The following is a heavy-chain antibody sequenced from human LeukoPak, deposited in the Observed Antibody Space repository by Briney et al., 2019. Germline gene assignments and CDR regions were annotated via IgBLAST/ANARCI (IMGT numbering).Heavy chain of an antibody. CDR1: GFTFGSYD. CDR3: ARFGVGMGDYHYYGMDV. Sequence: GGSLRLSCAASGFTFGSYDMHWVRQATGKGLEWVSAIGTAGDTYYPGSVKGRFTISRENAKNSLYLQMNSLRAGDTAVYYCARFGVGMGDYHYYGMDVWGQGTTVTVSS. D-gene: IGHD2-8*01. CDR2: IGTAGDT. V-gene: IGHV3-13*01. J-gene: IGHJ6*02.